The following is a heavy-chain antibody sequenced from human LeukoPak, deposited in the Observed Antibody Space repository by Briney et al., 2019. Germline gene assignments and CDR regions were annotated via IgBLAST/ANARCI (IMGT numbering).Heavy chain of an antibody. CDR2: FFYSGST. V-gene: IGHV4-59*01. CDR1: GGAISTYY. D-gene: IGHD3-3*01. J-gene: IGHJ3*02. Sequence: SETPSLTCTVSGGAISTYYWSWIRQPPGRGLEWVGYFFYSGSTNYNPSLKSRVTISADTSRNQFSLKLSSVTAADTAVYYCARIYYDFWSGYYKLGAFDIWGQGTMVTVSS. CDR3: ARIYYDFWSGYYKLGAFDI.